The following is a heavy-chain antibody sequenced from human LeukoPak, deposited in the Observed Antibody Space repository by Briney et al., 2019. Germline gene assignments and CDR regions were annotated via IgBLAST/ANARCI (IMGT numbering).Heavy chain of an antibody. V-gene: IGHV3-15*01. CDR1: GFTFSNAW. J-gene: IGHJ4*02. CDR2: IKSKTDGGTT. CDR3: ARGDMGIAAAGLDY. D-gene: IGHD6-13*01. Sequence: GGSLRLSCAASGFTFSNAWMSWVRQAPGKGLEWVGRIKSKTDGGTTDYAAPVKGRFTISRDDSKNTLYLQMNSLRAEDTAVYYCARGDMGIAAAGLDYWGQGTLVTVSS.